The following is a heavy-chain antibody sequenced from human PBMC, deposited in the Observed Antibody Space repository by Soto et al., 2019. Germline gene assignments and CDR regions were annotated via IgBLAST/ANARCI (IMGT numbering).Heavy chain of an antibody. J-gene: IGHJ5*02. Sequence: VGSLRLSCAASVFTFSSYGMHWVRQAPGKGLEWVAVISYDGSNKYYADSVKGRFTISRDNSKNTLYLQMNSLRAEDTAVYYCARAIVGTTTKGWLDPLGQGTLVTVSS. CDR2: ISYDGSNK. V-gene: IGHV3-30*03. CDR3: ARAIVGTTTKGWLDP. D-gene: IGHD1-26*01. CDR1: VFTFSSYG.